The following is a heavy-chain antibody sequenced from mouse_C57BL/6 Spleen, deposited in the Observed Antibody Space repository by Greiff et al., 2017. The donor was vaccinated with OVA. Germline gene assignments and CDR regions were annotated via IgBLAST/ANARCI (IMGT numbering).Heavy chain of an antibody. D-gene: IGHD2-5*01. CDR3: TRDDLYSNYYFDY. V-gene: IGHV5-9-1*02. Sequence: EVQVVESGEGLVKPGGSLKLSCAASGFTFSSYAMSWVRQTPEKRLEWVAYISSGGDYIYYADTVKGRFTISRDNARNTLYLQMSSLKSEDTAMYYCTRDDLYSNYYFDYWGQGTTLTVSS. J-gene: IGHJ2*01. CDR1: GFTFSSYA. CDR2: ISSGGDYI.